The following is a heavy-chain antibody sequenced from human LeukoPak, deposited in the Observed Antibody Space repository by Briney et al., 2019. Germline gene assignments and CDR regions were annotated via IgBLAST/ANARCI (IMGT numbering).Heavy chain of an antibody. D-gene: IGHD6-13*01. CDR3: AREGVAAAGTLNWFDP. CDR2: INWNGGST. Sequence: PGGSLILSCAASGFTFDDYGMSWVRQAPGKGLEWVSGINWNGGSTGYADSVKGRFTISRDNAKNSLYPQMNSLRAEDTALYYCAREGVAAAGTLNWFDPWGQGTLVTVSS. J-gene: IGHJ5*02. V-gene: IGHV3-20*04. CDR1: GFTFDDYG.